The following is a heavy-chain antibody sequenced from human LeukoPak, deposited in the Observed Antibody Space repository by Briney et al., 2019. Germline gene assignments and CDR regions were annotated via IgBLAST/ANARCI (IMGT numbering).Heavy chain of an antibody. CDR1: GGSISSYY. J-gene: IGHJ4*02. CDR2: VDIGGST. CDR3: ARHPYAGNPLDY. V-gene: IGHV4-59*01. Sequence: PSETLSLTCTVSGGSISSYYCTWIRQPPGKGLEWIGFVDIGGSTNYNPSLNSRVTISLDTSKNQFSLNLSSVTAADTAVYHCARHPYAGNPLDYWGQGTLVTVSS. D-gene: IGHD4-23*01.